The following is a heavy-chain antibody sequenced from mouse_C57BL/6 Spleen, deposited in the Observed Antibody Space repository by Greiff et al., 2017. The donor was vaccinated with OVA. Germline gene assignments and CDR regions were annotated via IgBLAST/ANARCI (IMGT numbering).Heavy chain of an antibody. CDR3: ATYGNYYYAMDY. CDR1: GYTFTGYW. V-gene: IGHV1-72*01. D-gene: IGHD2-1*01. J-gene: IGHJ4*01. CDR2: IDPNSGGT. Sequence: QVQLQQSGAELMKPGASVKLSCKATGYTFTGYWIEWVKQRPGRGLEWIGRIDPNSGGTKYNEKFKSKATLTVDKPSSTAYMQLSSLTSEDSAVYYCATYGNYYYAMDYWGQGTSVTVSS.